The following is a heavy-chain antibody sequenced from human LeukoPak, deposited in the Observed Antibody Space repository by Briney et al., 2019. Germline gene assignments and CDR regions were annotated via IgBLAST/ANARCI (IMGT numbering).Heavy chain of an antibody. Sequence: ASVKVSCKASGYTFSSYGISWVRQAPGQGLEWMGWISAYNGNTNYAQNLQGRVTMTTDTSTSTAYMELRSLRSDDTAVYYCARGQLEPGRYYYYYYYMDVWGKGTTVTISS. J-gene: IGHJ6*03. CDR1: GYTFSSYG. CDR2: ISAYNGNT. V-gene: IGHV1-18*01. D-gene: IGHD1-1*01. CDR3: ARGQLEPGRYYYYYYYMDV.